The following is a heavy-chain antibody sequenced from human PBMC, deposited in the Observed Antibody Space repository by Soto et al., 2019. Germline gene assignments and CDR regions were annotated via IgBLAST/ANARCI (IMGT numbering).Heavy chain of an antibody. D-gene: IGHD3-9*01. CDR3: SGVKSNYDILTGYYTRLTNLDY. J-gene: IGHJ4*02. Sequence: QLQLQESGPGLVKPSETLSLTCTVSGGSISSSSYYWGWIRQPPGKGLEWIGSIYYSGSTYYNPSLKSRVTISVDPSKNQCSLKLRSVTDADTAVYYCSGVKSNYDILTGYYTRLTNLDYWGQGTMVTVSS. CDR2: IYYSGST. V-gene: IGHV4-39*01. CDR1: GGSISSSSYY.